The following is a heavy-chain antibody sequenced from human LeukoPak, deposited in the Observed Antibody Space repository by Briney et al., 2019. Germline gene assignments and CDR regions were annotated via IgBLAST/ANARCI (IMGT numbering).Heavy chain of an antibody. D-gene: IGHD2-2*03. Sequence: SVKVSCKASGGTFSSYAISWVRQAPGQGLEWMGGIIPIFGTANYAQKFQGRVTITADESTSTAYMELSSLRSEDTAVYYCARECGYCSNPGPYNWFDPWGQGTLVTVSS. CDR2: IIPIFGTA. J-gene: IGHJ5*02. CDR3: ARECGYCSNPGPYNWFDP. V-gene: IGHV1-69*13. CDR1: GGTFSSYA.